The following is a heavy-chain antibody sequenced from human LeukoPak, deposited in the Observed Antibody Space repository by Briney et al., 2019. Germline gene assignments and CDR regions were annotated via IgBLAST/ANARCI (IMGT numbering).Heavy chain of an antibody. CDR2: ISYDGSNK. V-gene: IGHV3-30*18. Sequence: PGGSLRLSCAASGFTFSSYGMHWVRQAPGKGLEWVAVISYDGSNKYYADSVKGRFTISRDNSKNTLYLQMNSLRAEDTAVYYCAKGADPYSSSWSDYWGQGTLVTVSS. D-gene: IGHD6-13*01. CDR1: GFTFSSYG. J-gene: IGHJ4*02. CDR3: AKGADPYSSSWSDY.